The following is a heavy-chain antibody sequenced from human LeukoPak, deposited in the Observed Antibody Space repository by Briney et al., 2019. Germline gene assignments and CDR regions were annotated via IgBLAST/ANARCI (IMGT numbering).Heavy chain of an antibody. CDR2: INHSGST. D-gene: IGHD2-2*01. J-gene: IGHJ5*02. CDR1: GGSFSGYY. Sequence: SETLSLTCAVYGGSFSGYYWSWIRQPPGKGLEWIGEINHSGSTNYNPSLKSRVTISVDTSKNQFSLKLSSVTAADTAVYYCARGRYCSSTSCLGLRVRIGKYNWFDPWGQGTLVTVSS. V-gene: IGHV4-34*01. CDR3: ARGRYCSSTSCLGLRVRIGKYNWFDP.